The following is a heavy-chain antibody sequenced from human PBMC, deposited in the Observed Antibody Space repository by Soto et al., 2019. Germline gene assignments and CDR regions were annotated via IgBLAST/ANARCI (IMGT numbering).Heavy chain of an antibody. D-gene: IGHD2-2*01. CDR1: SYTFTNYG. CDR2: INPNNGNT. J-gene: IGHJ3*02. Sequence: ASVKVSCKASSYTFTNYGIAWVRQAPGQGLEWMGWINPNNGNTHYAQKFQGRVTMTRNTSTSTAYMELSSLRSEDTAVYYCARGGVYCSSTSCLNAFDIWGQGTMVTVSS. V-gene: IGHV1-8*01. CDR3: ARGGVYCSSTSCLNAFDI.